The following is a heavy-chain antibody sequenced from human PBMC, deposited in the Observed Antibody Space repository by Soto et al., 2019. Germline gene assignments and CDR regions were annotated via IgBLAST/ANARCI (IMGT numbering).Heavy chain of an antibody. J-gene: IGHJ5*02. CDR1: GFTVSSNY. Sequence: GGTLRLSCAASGFTVSSNYMSWVRQAPGKGLEWVSVIYSGGSTYYADSVKGRSTISRDNSKNTLYLQMNSLRAEDTAVYYCARTPALYGDYSNWFDPWGQGTLVTVSS. CDR3: ARTPALYGDYSNWFDP. V-gene: IGHV3-53*01. CDR2: IYSGGST. D-gene: IGHD4-17*01.